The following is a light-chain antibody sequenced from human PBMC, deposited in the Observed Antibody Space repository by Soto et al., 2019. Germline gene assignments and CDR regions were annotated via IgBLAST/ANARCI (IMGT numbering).Light chain of an antibody. CDR3: RQSYSVPFS. J-gene: IGKJ2*03. CDR2: AAF. V-gene: IGKV1-39*01. Sequence: DIQMTQSPSSLSASVGDRVSITCRASQSISTYLNWYQQKPGKAPKLLMYAAFSLQSGVPSRFSGSGSGTDFTLTIGSLQPEDFATYCCRQSYSVPFSFGRGTKLEIK. CDR1: QSISTY.